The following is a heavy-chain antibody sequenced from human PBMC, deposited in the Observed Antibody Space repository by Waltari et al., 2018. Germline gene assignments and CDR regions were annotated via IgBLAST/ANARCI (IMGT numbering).Heavy chain of an antibody. CDR1: GYSFTHHW. CDR2: FDPAGTYT. D-gene: IGHD6-19*01. J-gene: IGHJ4*02. CDR3: ARHAFGNSGWHFFDY. Sequence: EVQLVQSGAELKKPGESLRISCQGSGYSFTHHWIPWVRQMPGKGVEWMGRFDPAGTYTNYSPSFQGHVTVSADKSISTAYLQWSSLKASDTAIYYCARHAFGNSGWHFFDYWGQGTLVTVSS. V-gene: IGHV5-10-1*03.